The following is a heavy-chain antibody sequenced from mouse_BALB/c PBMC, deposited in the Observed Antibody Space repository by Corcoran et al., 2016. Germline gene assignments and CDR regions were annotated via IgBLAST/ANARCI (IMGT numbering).Heavy chain of an antibody. D-gene: IGHD1-1*02. Sequence: QIQLVQSGPELKKPGETVKISCKASGYTFTNYGLNWVKQAPGKGLKWMGWINTYTGEPTYADDFKGRFAFSLETSASTAYLQINNLKNEDTATYFCARGGGNWYIDVWGAGTTVTVSS. CDR1: GYTFTNYG. V-gene: IGHV9-3-1*01. J-gene: IGHJ1*01. CDR2: INTYTGEP. CDR3: ARGGGNWYIDV.